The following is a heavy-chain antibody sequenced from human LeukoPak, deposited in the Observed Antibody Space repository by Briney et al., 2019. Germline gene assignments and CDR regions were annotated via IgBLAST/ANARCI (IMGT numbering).Heavy chain of an antibody. Sequence: GGSLRLSCAASGFTFSSYWMHWVRHAPGKGLVWVTHIVSDATTTSYADSVKGRFTISRDNAKNTLYLQMNSLRAEDTAVYYCAREALRFPLFDPWARERWSPSRQ. J-gene: IGHJ5*02. CDR1: GFTFSSYW. CDR3: AREALRFPLFDP. V-gene: IGHV3-74*01. D-gene: IGHD3-3*01. CDR2: IVSDATTT.